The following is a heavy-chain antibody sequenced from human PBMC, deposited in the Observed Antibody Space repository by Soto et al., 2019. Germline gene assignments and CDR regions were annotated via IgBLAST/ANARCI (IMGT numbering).Heavy chain of an antibody. Sequence: GGSLRLSCAASGFTFSIYAMHWVRHAPGKGLEWVAVISYDGSNKYYADSVKGRFTISRDNSKNTLYLQMNSLRAEDTAVYYCARGYYDSSGPIDYWGQGTLVTVSS. V-gene: IGHV3-30-3*01. CDR3: ARGYYDSSGPIDY. D-gene: IGHD3-22*01. CDR1: GFTFSIYA. CDR2: ISYDGSNK. J-gene: IGHJ4*02.